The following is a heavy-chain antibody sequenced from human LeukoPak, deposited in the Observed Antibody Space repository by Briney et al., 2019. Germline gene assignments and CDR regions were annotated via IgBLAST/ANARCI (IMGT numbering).Heavy chain of an antibody. J-gene: IGHJ6*04. Sequence: GGSLRLSCAASGFTFSSYAMHWVRQAPGKGLEWVAVISYDGSNKYYADSVKGRFTISRDNPKNTLYLQMNSLRAEDTAVYYCARDPRSSGWYYYYYYGMDVWGKGTTVTVSS. CDR2: ISYDGSNK. V-gene: IGHV3-30*04. CDR3: ARDPRSSGWYYYYYYGMDV. CDR1: GFTFSSYA. D-gene: IGHD6-19*01.